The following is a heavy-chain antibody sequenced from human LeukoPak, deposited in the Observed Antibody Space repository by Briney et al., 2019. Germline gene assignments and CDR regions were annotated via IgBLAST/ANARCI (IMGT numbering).Heavy chain of an antibody. CDR1: GFTFRDYA. CDR2: IGGNGGST. D-gene: IGHD2-15*01. V-gene: IGHV3-23*01. J-gene: IGHJ6*02. Sequence: GGSLRLSCAASGFTFRDYAMSWVRQAPGKGLEWVSAIGGNGGSTYYADSVKGRFTISRDNSKNTLHLQLNSLRDEDTATYYCAMRPADCSSSSCPTINRYYYGMDVWGQGTTVIVSS. CDR3: AMRPADCSSSSCPTINRYYYGMDV.